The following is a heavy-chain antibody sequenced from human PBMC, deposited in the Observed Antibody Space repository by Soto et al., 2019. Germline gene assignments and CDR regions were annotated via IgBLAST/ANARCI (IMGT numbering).Heavy chain of an antibody. D-gene: IGHD6-6*01. V-gene: IGHV3-53*04. Sequence: EVQLVESGGGLVQPGGSLRLSCAASGFTVSSNYMSWVRQAPGKGLEWVSVLYSGGTTFYVDSVKGRFTISRHNSKNTLYLQMDSLRADDTAVYYCVSAAARRGDVDYWGQGTLVTASS. CDR1: GFTVSSNY. CDR2: LYSGGTT. CDR3: VSAAARRGDVDY. J-gene: IGHJ4*02.